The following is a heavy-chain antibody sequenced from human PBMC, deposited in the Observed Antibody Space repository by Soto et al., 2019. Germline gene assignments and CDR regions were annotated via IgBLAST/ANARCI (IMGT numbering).Heavy chain of an antibody. V-gene: IGHV1-8*01. D-gene: IGHD2-15*01. CDR3: ASGRLVVALDYGMDV. J-gene: IGHJ6*02. Sequence: QVQLVQSGAEVKKPGASVKVSCKASGYTFTSYDINWVRQATGQGLEWMGWMNPNSGNTGYAQKFRGRVTLTRNNSISTAYMELSSLRSEDTAVYYCASGRLVVALDYGMDVWGQGTTVTVS. CDR1: GYTFTSYD. CDR2: MNPNSGNT.